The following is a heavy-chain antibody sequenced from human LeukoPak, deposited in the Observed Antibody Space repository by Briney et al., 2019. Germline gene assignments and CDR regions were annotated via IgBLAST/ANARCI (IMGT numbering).Heavy chain of an antibody. J-gene: IGHJ3*02. Sequence: GGSLRLSCAASGFTFSSYGMHWVRQAPGKGLEWVAVISYDESNKYYTDSVKGRFTISRDNSKNTLYLQMNSLRAEDTAVYYCAKEAVNYYDSSGYFDDAFDIWGQGTMVTVSS. CDR2: ISYDESNK. CDR3: AKEAVNYYDSSGYFDDAFDI. D-gene: IGHD3-22*01. V-gene: IGHV3-30*18. CDR1: GFTFSSYG.